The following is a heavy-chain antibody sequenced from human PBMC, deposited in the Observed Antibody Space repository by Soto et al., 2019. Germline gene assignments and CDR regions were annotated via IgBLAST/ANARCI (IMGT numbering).Heavy chain of an antibody. CDR1: GFTFSTYG. D-gene: IGHD2-21*02. Sequence: QVQLVECGGGVVQPGRSLRLSCAASGFTFSTYGMHWVRQAPGKGLEWVTVIWSDGSNEYYADSVKGRFSISRDNSKNMLYLQMNSLRAEDTAVYYCARGPTATYFYNYYCYMDVWGKGTTVTVSS. V-gene: IGHV3-33*01. CDR2: IWSDGSNE. CDR3: ARGPTATYFYNYYCYMDV. J-gene: IGHJ6*03.